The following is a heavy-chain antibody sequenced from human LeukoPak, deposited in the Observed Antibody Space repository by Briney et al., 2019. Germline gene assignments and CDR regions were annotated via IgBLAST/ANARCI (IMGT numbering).Heavy chain of an antibody. CDR2: IYTSGST. D-gene: IGHD6-19*01. J-gene: IGHJ5*02. CDR1: GGSISSYY. Sequence: SETLSLTCTVSGGSISSYYWSWIRQPAGKGLEWIGRIYTSGSTNYNPSLKSRVTMSVDTSKHQFSLKLSSVTAADTAVYYCARTRMAGTGGWFDPWGQGTLVTVSS. V-gene: IGHV4-4*07. CDR3: ARTRMAGTGGWFDP.